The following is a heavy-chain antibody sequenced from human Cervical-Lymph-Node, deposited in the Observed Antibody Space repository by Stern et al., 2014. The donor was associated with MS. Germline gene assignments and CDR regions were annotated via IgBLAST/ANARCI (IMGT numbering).Heavy chain of an antibody. D-gene: IGHD1-14*01. CDR1: GFTFSTYG. CDR3: ARERAYNRSHFDY. Sequence: QVQLVQSGGGVVQPGGSLRLSCAASGFTFSTYGMHWVRQAPGKGLEWVAVIWFDGSNKYYGDSVKGRFTISRDNSKNTLSLEMNSLRVEDTAVYYCARERAYNRSHFDYWGQGTPVTVSS. V-gene: IGHV3-33*01. CDR2: IWFDGSNK. J-gene: IGHJ4*02.